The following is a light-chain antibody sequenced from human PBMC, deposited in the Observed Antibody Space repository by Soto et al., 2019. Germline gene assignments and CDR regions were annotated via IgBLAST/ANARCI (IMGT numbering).Light chain of an antibody. V-gene: IGLV2-11*01. CDR3: TSYTSTNTIL. Sequence: QSALTQPRSVSGSPGQSVTISCSGTSGDVGGYNFVSWYQQHPGKAPTLVIFDVSQRPSGVPDRFSGSKSGSTASLTISGLQADDEADYYCTSYTSTNTILFGGGTKVTVL. CDR1: SGDVGGYNF. CDR2: DVS. J-gene: IGLJ2*01.